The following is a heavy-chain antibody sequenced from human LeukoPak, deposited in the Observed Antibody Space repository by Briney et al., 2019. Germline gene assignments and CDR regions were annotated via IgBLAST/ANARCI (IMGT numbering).Heavy chain of an antibody. CDR2: TIPIFGTA. CDR3: ARASTPLCYFDL. D-gene: IGHD2-2*01. Sequence: GASERVSCKASGGTYSSYAISWVRQASGQWLEWMGGTIPIFGTANYAQKFQGRVTITADESTSTAYMELSSLRSEDTAVYYCARASTPLCYFDLWGRGTLVTVSS. CDR1: GGTYSSYA. J-gene: IGHJ2*01. V-gene: IGHV1-69*13.